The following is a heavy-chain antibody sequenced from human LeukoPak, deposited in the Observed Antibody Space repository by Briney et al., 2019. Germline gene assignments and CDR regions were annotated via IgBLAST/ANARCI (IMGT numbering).Heavy chain of an antibody. CDR1: GGSISSGGYY. Sequence: ASETLSLTCTVSGGSISSGGYYWSWTRQHPGKGLEWIGYIYYSGSTYYNPSLKSRVTISVDTSKNQFSLKLSSVTAADTAVYYCARESRGSGWYRNFDYWGQGTLVTVSS. J-gene: IGHJ4*02. V-gene: IGHV4-31*03. D-gene: IGHD6-19*01. CDR3: ARESRGSGWYRNFDY. CDR2: IYYSGST.